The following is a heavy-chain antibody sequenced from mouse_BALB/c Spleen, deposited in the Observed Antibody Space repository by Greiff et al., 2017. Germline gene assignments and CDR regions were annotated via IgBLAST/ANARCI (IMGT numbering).Heavy chain of an antibody. CDR3: ALIYYDYDDYYAMDY. CDR2: IDPANGNT. V-gene: IGHV14-3*02. CDR1: GFNIKDTY. J-gene: IGHJ4*01. Sequence: VQLQQSGAELVKPGASVKLSCTASGFNIKDTYMHWVKQRPEQGLEWIGRIDPANGNTKYDPKFQGKATITADTSSNTAYLQLSSLTSEDTAVYYCALIYYDYDDYYAMDYWGQGTSVTVSS. D-gene: IGHD2-4*01.